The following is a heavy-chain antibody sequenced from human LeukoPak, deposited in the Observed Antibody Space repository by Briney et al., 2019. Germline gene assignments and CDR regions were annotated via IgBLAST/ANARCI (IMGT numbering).Heavy chain of an antibody. J-gene: IGHJ4*02. Sequence: GGSLRLSCAASGFTFSSYTMYWVRQAPGKGLEWVSSISTSSDYIYYTDSVKDRFTIFRDNAKNSLYLQMNSLRAEDTAVYYCARVPGTWGQGTLVTVSS. D-gene: IGHD3-10*01. CDR3: ARVPGT. V-gene: IGHV3-21*01. CDR1: GFTFSSYT. CDR2: ISTSSDYI.